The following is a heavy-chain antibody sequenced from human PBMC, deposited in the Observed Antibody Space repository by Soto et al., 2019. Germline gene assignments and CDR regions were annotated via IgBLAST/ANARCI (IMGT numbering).Heavy chain of an antibody. V-gene: IGHV4-59*01. J-gene: IGHJ4*02. CDR1: GGSISPFY. CDR2: LYYSGNT. D-gene: IGHD2-15*01. CDR3: ARVGGVAARTFDY. Sequence: SETLSLTCTVSGGSISPFYWSWVRQPPGKGLEWIGYLYYSGNTNYNPSLKSRVTISVDASKNQVSLRLTSVTAADTAVYYCARVGGVAARTFDYWGQGTVVAVSS.